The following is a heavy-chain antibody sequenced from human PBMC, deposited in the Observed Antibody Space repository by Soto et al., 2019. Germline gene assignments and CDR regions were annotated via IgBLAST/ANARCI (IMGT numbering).Heavy chain of an antibody. CDR1: GFTFSSYS. CDR2: ISSSSSYI. V-gene: IGHV3-21*01. CDR3: AREVSGLYDVWSPGYYYYYMDV. Sequence: EVQLVESGGGLVKPGGSLKLSCAASGFTFSSYSMNWVRQAPGKGLEWVSSISSSSSYIYYADSVKGRFTISRDNAKNSFYQQMNSLRAEDTAVYYCAREVSGLYDVWSPGYYYYYMDVWGKGTTVTVSS. D-gene: IGHD3-16*01. J-gene: IGHJ6*03.